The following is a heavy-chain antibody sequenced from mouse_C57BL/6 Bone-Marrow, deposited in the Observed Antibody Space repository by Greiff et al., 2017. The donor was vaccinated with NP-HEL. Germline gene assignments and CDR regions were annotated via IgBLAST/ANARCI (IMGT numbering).Heavy chain of an antibody. CDR1: GFTFSSYA. Sequence: EVQRVESGEGLVKPGGSLKLSCAASGFTFSSYAMSWVRQTPEKRLEWVAYISSGGDYIYYADTVKGRFTIYRDKARNTTYLQKSSLKSEDTDMYYCTRESSNYGAWFAYWGQGTLVTVSA. CDR2: ISSGGDYI. CDR3: TRESSNYGAWFAY. J-gene: IGHJ3*01. D-gene: IGHD2-5*01. V-gene: IGHV5-9-1*02.